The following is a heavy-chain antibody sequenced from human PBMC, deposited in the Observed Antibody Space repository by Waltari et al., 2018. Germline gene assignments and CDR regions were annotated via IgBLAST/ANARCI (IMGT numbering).Heavy chain of an antibody. D-gene: IGHD3-3*01. V-gene: IGHV3-15*01. Sequence: EVQLVESGGDLVRPGGSLRLSCAASGFSFSNAWMRWVRQAPGKGLEWVGRIKSKTDGGTTDYAAPVKGRFTISRDDSENTLYLQMNSLKTEDTAVYYCTTLFGDFWSGYFFDYWGQGTLVTVSS. CDR2: IKSKTDGGTT. CDR1: GFSFSNAW. CDR3: TTLFGDFWSGYFFDY. J-gene: IGHJ4*02.